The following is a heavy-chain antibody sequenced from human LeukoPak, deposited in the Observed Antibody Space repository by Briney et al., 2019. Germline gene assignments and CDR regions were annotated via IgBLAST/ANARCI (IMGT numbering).Heavy chain of an antibody. Sequence: SETLSLTCFVSNGSITSTSYYWDWIRQSPGKGLEWIGTTSSGGSAYYKTSLKSRVTISVDTSKTQLSLRLTSVTAADTAVYYCARQGGGDFVDSWGQGTLVSVS. J-gene: IGHJ4*02. CDR1: NGSITSTSYY. V-gene: IGHV4-39*01. CDR2: TSSGGSA. CDR3: ARQGGGDFVDS. D-gene: IGHD4-17*01.